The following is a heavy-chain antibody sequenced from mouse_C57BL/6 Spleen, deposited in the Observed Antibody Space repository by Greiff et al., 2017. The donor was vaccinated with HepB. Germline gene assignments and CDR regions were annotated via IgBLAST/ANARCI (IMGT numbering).Heavy chain of an antibody. J-gene: IGHJ1*03. Sequence: QVQLQQPGTELVKPGASVKLSCKASGYTFTSYWMHWVKQRPGQGLEWIGNINPSNGGTNYNEKIKSKATLTVDKSSSTAYMQLSSLTSEDSAVYYCARSRSNRGYFDVWGTGTTVTVSS. D-gene: IGHD2-5*01. CDR3: ARSRSNRGYFDV. CDR1: GYTFTSYW. CDR2: INPSNGGT. V-gene: IGHV1-53*01.